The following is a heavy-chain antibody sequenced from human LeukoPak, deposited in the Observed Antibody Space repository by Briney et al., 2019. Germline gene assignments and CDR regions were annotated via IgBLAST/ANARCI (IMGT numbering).Heavy chain of an antibody. J-gene: IGHJ4*02. D-gene: IGHD3-3*01. CDR2: ISSSSSYI. V-gene: IGHV3-21*01. Sequence: GGSLRLSCAASGFTFSTYSMNWVRQAPGKGLEWVSSISSSSSYIYYADSVKGRFTISRDNAKNSLYLQMNSLRAEDTAVYYCASVPLGIFGVVRYYFDYWGQGTLVTVSS. CDR1: GFTFSTYS. CDR3: ASVPLGIFGVVRYYFDY.